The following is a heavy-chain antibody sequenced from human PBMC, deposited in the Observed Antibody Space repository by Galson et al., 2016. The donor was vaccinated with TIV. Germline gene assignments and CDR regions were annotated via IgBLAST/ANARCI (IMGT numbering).Heavy chain of an antibody. V-gene: IGHV1-2*02. D-gene: IGHD3-16*01. Sequence: SVKVSCKASGYTFSDYYIHWVRQAPGQTLEWMGWVNPKSGGTNYARQFQGRVTMTRETSLTTVSMELRSLTSDDTALYVCARALILGPAAQHRIFDYWGQGTLVTVSS. CDR3: ARALILGPAAQHRIFDY. CDR1: GYTFSDYY. J-gene: IGHJ4*02. CDR2: VNPKSGGT.